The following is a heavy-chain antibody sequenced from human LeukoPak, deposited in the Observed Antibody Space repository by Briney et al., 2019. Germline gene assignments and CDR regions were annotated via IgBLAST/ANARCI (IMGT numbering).Heavy chain of an antibody. Sequence: PGGSLRLSCAASGFTFSSYAMSWVRQAPGKGLEWVSAISSSGSTIYYADSVKGRFTISRDNAKNSLYLQINSLRAEDTAVYYCARVPYYYDSSGYGSAPDAFDIWGQGTMVTVSS. CDR2: ISSSGSTI. D-gene: IGHD3-22*01. J-gene: IGHJ3*02. CDR3: ARVPYYYDSSGYGSAPDAFDI. V-gene: IGHV3-21*04. CDR1: GFTFSSYA.